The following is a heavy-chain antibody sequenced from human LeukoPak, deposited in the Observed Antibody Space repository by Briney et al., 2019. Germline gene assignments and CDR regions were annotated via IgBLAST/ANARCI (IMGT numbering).Heavy chain of an antibody. V-gene: IGHV3-23*01. Sequence: GGSLRLSCAASGFTFSSYAMSWVRQAPGKGLEWVSAISGSGGSTYYADSVKGGFTISRDNSKNKLYLQMDSLRAEDTAVYYCAKFPGTYYDFWSGYHFDYWGQGTLVTVSS. CDR1: GFTFSSYA. CDR3: AKFPGTYYDFWSGYHFDY. CDR2: ISGSGGST. D-gene: IGHD3-3*01. J-gene: IGHJ4*02.